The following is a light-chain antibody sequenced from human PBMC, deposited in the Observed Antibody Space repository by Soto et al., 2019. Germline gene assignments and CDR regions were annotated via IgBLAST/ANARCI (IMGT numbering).Light chain of an antibody. J-gene: IGLJ1*01. CDR1: SNDVGGYNY. Sequence: QSALTQAASVSGSPGQSITISCTGTSNDVGGYNYVSWYQQHPDTAPKLIIYDVRYRPSGVSDRFSGSKSGNTASLTISGLQAEDEADYYCSAYIGATTYVFGTGTKVTVL. CDR2: DVR. CDR3: SAYIGATTYV. V-gene: IGLV2-14*01.